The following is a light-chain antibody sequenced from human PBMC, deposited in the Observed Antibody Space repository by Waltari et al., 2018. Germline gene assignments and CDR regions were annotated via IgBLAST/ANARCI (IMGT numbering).Light chain of an antibody. CDR2: DAF. Sequence: EIVLTQSPVTLSLSPGERATLPGRASQNIQTFLAWYQHRPGQPPRLLIYDAFYRPTGIPARFSGSGSATDFTLSISSLEPEDFAVYFCQQRSDWPPFTFGPGTRVDI. CDR1: QNIQTF. CDR3: QQRSDWPPFT. J-gene: IGKJ3*01. V-gene: IGKV3-11*01.